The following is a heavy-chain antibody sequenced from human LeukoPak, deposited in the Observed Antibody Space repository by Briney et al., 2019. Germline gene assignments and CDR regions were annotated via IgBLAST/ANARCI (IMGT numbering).Heavy chain of an antibody. CDR2: ISWDGGST. J-gene: IGHJ4*02. CDR1: GFTFDDYT. V-gene: IGHV3-43*01. CDR3: AKGPGGTTPYFDY. D-gene: IGHD2-2*01. Sequence: SGFTFDDYTMHXVRQAPGKGLEWVSLISWDGGSTYYADSVKGRFTISRDNSKNSLYLQMNSLRTGDTALYYCAKGPGGTTPYFDYWGQGTLVTVSS.